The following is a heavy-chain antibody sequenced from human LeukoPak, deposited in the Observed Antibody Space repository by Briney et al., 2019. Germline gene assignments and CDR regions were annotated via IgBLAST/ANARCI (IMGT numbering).Heavy chain of an antibody. CDR3: ARDTYKWDKGFDP. D-gene: IGHD1/OR15-1a*01. V-gene: IGHV1-2*02. J-gene: IGHJ5*02. CDR2: TNPLGGAT. Sequence: GSLTLSCTASGYTFSDYYMIWVRQAPGQGLEWMGWTNPLGGATNYAHKLKGRVTITRDTSNNSGYMEMSRLPSDDTDIYFWARDTYKWDKGFDPWGQGTPVTVSS. CDR1: GYTFSDYY.